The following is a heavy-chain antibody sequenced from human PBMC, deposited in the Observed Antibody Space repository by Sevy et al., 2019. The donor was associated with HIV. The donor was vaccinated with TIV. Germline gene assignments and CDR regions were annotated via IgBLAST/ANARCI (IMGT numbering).Heavy chain of an antibody. J-gene: IGHJ5*02. CDR3: ARSPPVVVAPGAASWFAP. Sequence: SETLSLTCAVHDGSFSGYYWNWIRQLPGKGLEWIGEINESGITYYNPSLKSRVTISVDTSKKQFSLKLNSVTAVDSAVYFCARSPPVVVAPGAASWFAPWGQGTLVTVSS. CDR1: DGSFSGYY. CDR2: INESGIT. D-gene: IGHD2-2*01. V-gene: IGHV4-34*01.